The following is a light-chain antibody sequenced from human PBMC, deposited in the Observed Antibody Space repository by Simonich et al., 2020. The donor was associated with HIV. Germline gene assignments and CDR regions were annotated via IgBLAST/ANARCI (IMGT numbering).Light chain of an antibody. CDR1: SSDVGGYNY. CDR2: DVI. J-gene: IGLJ2*01. V-gene: IGLV2-14*01. Sequence: QSALTQPASVSGSPGQSITISCTGTSSDVGGYNYVSWYQQHPGKAPKLMIYDVIKRPSGVSNRFSGSKSGNTASLTISGLQAEDEADYYCSSYTSSSNVVFGGGTKLTVL. CDR3: SSYTSSSNVV.